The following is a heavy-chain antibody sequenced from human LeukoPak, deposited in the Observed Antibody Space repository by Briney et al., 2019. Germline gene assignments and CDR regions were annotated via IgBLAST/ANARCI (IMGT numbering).Heavy chain of an antibody. CDR3: AKDRPTVYSSTWLHFLDS. V-gene: IGHV3-23*01. D-gene: IGHD6-13*01. CDR1: GFTFSSYG. Sequence: GGSLRLSCAASGFTFSSYGMIWVRQAPGKGLEWVSGISGSGGSTYLADSVKGRFTISRDNSKNTLYLEMNSLRADDTAVYYCAKDRPTVYSSTWLHFLDSWGQGTLVTVSS. CDR2: ISGSGGST. J-gene: IGHJ4*02.